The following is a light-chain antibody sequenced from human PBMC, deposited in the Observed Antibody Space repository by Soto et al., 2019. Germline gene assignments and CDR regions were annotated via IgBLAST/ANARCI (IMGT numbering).Light chain of an antibody. V-gene: IGKV1-39*01. CDR2: AAS. CDR3: QQSFITPWT. J-gene: IGKJ1*01. Sequence: DIQLTQSPSSLSASVGDRVTITCRASQSISDYLNWYQQKPGAAPKLLIYAASTLQSGVPSRFSGSASETDFTLTISSPQPGDFATYYCQQSFITPWTFGQGTKVDIX. CDR1: QSISDY.